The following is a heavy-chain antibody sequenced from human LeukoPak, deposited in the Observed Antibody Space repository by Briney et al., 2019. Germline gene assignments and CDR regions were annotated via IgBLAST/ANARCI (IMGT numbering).Heavy chain of an antibody. CDR3: ATDPDSGWYSDADY. Sequence: GGSLRLSCAASGFTFSGYWMSWVRQPPGKGLEWVANIKRDGSEKYYVDSVKGRFTISRDNAKNSLYLQMNSLRAEDTAVYYCATDPDSGWYSDADYWGQGTLVTVSS. J-gene: IGHJ4*02. D-gene: IGHD6-19*01. V-gene: IGHV3-7*01. CDR2: IKRDGSEK. CDR1: GFTFSGYW.